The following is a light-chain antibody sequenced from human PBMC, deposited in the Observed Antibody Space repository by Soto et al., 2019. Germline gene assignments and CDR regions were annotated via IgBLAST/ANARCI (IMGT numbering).Light chain of an antibody. V-gene: IGKV1-5*03. CDR3: QQYNTYPYT. CDR2: KGS. J-gene: IGKJ2*01. CDR1: QSIGSW. Sequence: DIQMTQSPSTLSASVGDRVTITCRASQSIGSWLAWYQQKPGKAPNLLIYKGSSLESGVPSRFSGSGSGTEFTLTISSLQPDDFASYYCQQYNTYPYTSGQGTQLQIE.